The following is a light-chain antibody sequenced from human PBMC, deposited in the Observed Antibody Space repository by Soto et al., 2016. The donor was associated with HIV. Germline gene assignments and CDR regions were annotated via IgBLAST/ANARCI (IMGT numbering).Light chain of an antibody. CDR3: YSIDSSGHLWV. Sequence: SYELTQPPSVSVSPGQTARITCSGDALAKKYAYWYQQKSGQAPALVIYEDSKRPSGIPERFSGSSSGTMATLSISGAQVEDEADYYCYSIDSSGHLWVFGGGTKLTVL. CDR1: ALAKKY. CDR2: EDS. J-gene: IGLJ3*02. V-gene: IGLV3-10*01.